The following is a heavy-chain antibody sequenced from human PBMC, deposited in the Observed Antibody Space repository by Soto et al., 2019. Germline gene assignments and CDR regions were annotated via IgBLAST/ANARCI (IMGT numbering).Heavy chain of an antibody. CDR3: AKALPSYEFWSGQILMDPLAI. J-gene: IGHJ3*02. Sequence: GGSLRLSCAASGFTVSSNYMSWVRQAPGKGLEWVSVIYSGGSTYYADSVKGRFTISRDNSKNTLYLQMNSLRAEDTAVYFCAKALPSYEFWSGQILMDPLAIWGQGTMVTVS. V-gene: IGHV3-53*01. D-gene: IGHD3-3*01. CDR1: GFTVSSNY. CDR2: IYSGGST.